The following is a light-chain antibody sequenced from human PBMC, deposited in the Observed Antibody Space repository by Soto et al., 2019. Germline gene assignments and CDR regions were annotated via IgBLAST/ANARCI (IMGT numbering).Light chain of an antibody. CDR2: AAS. J-gene: IGKJ5*01. CDR3: QQLFDSPIT. CDR1: QGISSY. Sequence: IQMTQSPSSFSASTGDRVTITCRASQGISSYLAWYQQKPGKAPKLLIYAASTLESGVPSRFSATVSGTEFSLTITSLQPEDFATYYCQQLFDSPITFGQGTRLQI. V-gene: IGKV1-8*01.